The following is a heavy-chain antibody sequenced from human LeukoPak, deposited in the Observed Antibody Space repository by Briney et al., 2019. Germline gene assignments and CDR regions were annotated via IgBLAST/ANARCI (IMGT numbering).Heavy chain of an antibody. J-gene: IGHJ6*03. V-gene: IGHV3-64*01. CDR3: ARGHFWSGYTYQDYFYYMDV. CDR1: GFSFSKFA. CDR2: ISYNGDGT. Sequence: QPGGSLRLSCAASGFSFSKFAMHWVRQAPGRGLESVSGISYNGDGTYYANSVKGRFTISRDNSKKTLYLQVGSLRVEDMGVYYCARGHFWSGYTYQDYFYYMDVWGKGTAVTVSS. D-gene: IGHD3-3*02.